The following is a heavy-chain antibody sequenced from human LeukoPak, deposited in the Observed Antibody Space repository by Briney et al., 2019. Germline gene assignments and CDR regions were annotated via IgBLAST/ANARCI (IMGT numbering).Heavy chain of an antibody. CDR2: IIPLFGTT. D-gene: IGHD2-2*01. V-gene: IGHV1-69*01. Sequence: SVKVSCKASGGTLSRYVISWVRQGPGQGLEWMGGIIPLFGTTDYVQRFQGRVTITADESTTTAYMELSSLRSEDTAVYYCATTAVISAAKSYYSYGMDVWGQGTTVTVSS. J-gene: IGHJ6*02. CDR3: ATTAVISAAKSYYSYGMDV. CDR1: GGTLSRYV.